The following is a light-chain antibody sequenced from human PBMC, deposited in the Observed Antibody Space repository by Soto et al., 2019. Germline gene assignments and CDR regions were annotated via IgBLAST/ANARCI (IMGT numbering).Light chain of an antibody. CDR3: QHYNGYPQT. J-gene: IGKJ5*01. CDR2: GTS. V-gene: IGKV3D-15*01. Sequence: EIVMTQSPATLSVSPGARAPLSCRASQSVSSNLAWYQQKPGQAPSLLIYGTSSRATGIPDRFSGSGSGTDFTLTISSLQPEDFGTYYCQHYNGYPQTFGQGTRLEIK. CDR1: QSVSSN.